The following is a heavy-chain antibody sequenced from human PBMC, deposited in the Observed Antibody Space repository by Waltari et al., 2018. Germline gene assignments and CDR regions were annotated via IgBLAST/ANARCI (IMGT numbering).Heavy chain of an antibody. CDR3: GRGDVSVAGINDD. V-gene: IGHV3-21*04. CDR1: GFTFSSYS. J-gene: IGHJ4*02. CDR2: ISSGGNYI. D-gene: IGHD6-19*01. Sequence: EVQLVESGGGLVKPGESLRLSWAASGFTFSSYSMNWVRQAPGKGLDWVSSISSGGNYIYYADSVKGRFTISRDNAKSSLFLQMDSLRVEDTAVYYCGRGDVSVAGINDDWGQGVLVTVSS.